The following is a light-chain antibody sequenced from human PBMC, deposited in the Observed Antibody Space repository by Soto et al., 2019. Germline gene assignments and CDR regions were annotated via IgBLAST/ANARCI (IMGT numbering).Light chain of an antibody. J-gene: IGKJ5*01. CDR2: DAS. V-gene: IGKV1-5*01. CDR3: QQYSSYYT. CDR1: QDISNH. Sequence: DIQMTQSPSSLSASVGDRVTITCQASQDISNHLNWYQQKPGKAPKLLIYDASTLESGVPSRFSGSGSGTEFTLTISSLQPDDFATYYCQQYSSYYTFGQGTRLEIK.